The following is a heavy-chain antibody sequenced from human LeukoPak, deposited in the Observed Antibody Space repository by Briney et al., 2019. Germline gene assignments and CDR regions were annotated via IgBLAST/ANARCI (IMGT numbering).Heavy chain of an antibody. CDR3: AKDNQRGGFQH. CDR2: ISGDGATT. Sequence: GGSLRLSCAASGFSFDDNGMYWVRQTPGKGLEWVSLISGDGATTYYADSVKGRFNISRDNSKRSLYLQMNSLRSEDSALYYCAKDNQRGGFQHWGQGTLVTVSS. J-gene: IGHJ1*01. D-gene: IGHD3-16*01. CDR1: GFSFDDNG. V-gene: IGHV3-43*02.